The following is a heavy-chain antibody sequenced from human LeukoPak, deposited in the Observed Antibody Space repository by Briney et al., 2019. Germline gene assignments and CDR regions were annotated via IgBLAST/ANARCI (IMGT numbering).Heavy chain of an antibody. Sequence: SETLSLTCTVSGGSISSSSYYWGWIRQPPGKGLEWIGSIYYSGSTYYNPSLKSRVTISVDTSKNQFSLKLSSVTAADTAVYYCAREQWGLTYYYYYYMDVWGKGTTVTISS. D-gene: IGHD1-26*01. V-gene: IGHV4-39*07. CDR2: IYYSGST. J-gene: IGHJ6*03. CDR3: AREQWGLTYYYYYYMDV. CDR1: GGSISSSSYY.